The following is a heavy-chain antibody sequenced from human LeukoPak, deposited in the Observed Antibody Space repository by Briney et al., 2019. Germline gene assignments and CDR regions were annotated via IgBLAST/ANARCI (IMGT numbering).Heavy chain of an antibody. J-gene: IGHJ4*02. V-gene: IGHV3-30*03. CDR2: ISYDGSNK. CDR3: ARGRHEGDY. Sequence: KSGGSLRLSCAASGFTFSSYGMHWVRQAPGKGLEWVAVISYDGSNKYYADSVKGRFTISRDNSKNTLYLQMNSLRAEDTAIYYCARGRHEGDYWGQGTLVTVSS. CDR1: GFTFSSYG.